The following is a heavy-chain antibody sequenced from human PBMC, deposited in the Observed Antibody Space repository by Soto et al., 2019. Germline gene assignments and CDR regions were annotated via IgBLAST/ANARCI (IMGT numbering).Heavy chain of an antibody. CDR1: GYTFTTYG. J-gene: IGHJ6*02. D-gene: IGHD3-16*01. V-gene: IGHV1-18*01. CDR3: AREGEMPYYYYGLDV. CDR2: ISGYNGNT. Sequence: QVQLVQSGAEVRKPGASVKVSCKASGYTFTTYGISWVRQAPGQGLEWMGRISGYNGNTKYAQKFQGRVTMTTDTCTSTVYMDMRSLRSDDTTVYYCAREGEMPYYYYGLDVWGQGTTVTVSS.